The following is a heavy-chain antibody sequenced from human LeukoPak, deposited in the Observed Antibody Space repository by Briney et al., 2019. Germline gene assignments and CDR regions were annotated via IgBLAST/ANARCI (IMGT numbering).Heavy chain of an antibody. J-gene: IGHJ6*03. CDR3: ATGPYDFWSASYSLYYYMDV. Sequence: GGSLRLSCAASGFTFSSYGMHWVRQAPGKGLEWVAFIRYDGSNKYYADSVKGRFTISRDNSNNTLYLQMNSLRAEDTAVYYCATGPYDFWSASYSLYYYMDVWGKGTTVTVSS. CDR2: IRYDGSNK. CDR1: GFTFSSYG. V-gene: IGHV3-30*02. D-gene: IGHD3-3*01.